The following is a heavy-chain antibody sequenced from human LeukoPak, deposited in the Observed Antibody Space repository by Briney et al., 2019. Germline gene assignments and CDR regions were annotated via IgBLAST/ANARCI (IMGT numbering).Heavy chain of an antibody. CDR1: GYTFTGYY. Sequence: ASVKVSCKASGYTFTGYYMHWVRQAPGQGLEWMGWISAYNNTHYAQKLQGRVTMTTDTSTSTAYMEVRSLRSDDTAVYYCAREVGRGFDYWGQGTLVTVSS. V-gene: IGHV1-18*04. CDR3: AREVGRGFDY. J-gene: IGHJ4*02. CDR2: ISAYNNT. D-gene: IGHD1-26*01.